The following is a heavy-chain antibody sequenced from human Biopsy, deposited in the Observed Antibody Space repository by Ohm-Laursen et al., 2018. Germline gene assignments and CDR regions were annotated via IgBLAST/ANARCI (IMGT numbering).Heavy chain of an antibody. CDR2: LNPVSGNS. J-gene: IGHJ5*02. Sequence: SVKVSCKASGYTFTSYDITWVRQASGQGPDWIGWLNPVSGNSNFGQKFRGRVTVTSDTSISTAYMELSGLTSDDTATYYCGRAVRNQLLTDPWGQGTLVTVTS. CDR1: GYTFTSYD. D-gene: IGHD1-7*01. V-gene: IGHV1-8*01. CDR3: GRAVRNQLLTDP.